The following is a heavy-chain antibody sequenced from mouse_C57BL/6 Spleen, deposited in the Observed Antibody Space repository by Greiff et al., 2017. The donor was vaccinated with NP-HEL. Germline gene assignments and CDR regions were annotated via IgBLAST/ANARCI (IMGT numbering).Heavy chain of an antibody. CDR1: GYTFTSYW. V-gene: IGHV1-53*01. Sequence: VQLQQPGTELVKPGASVKLSCTASGYTFTSYWMHWVKQRPGQGLEWIGNINPSNGGTNYNEKFKSKATLTVDKSSSTAYMQLSSLTSEDSAVYYCARPSYGNYNYYFDYWGQGTTLTVSS. CDR2: INPSNGGT. J-gene: IGHJ2*01. D-gene: IGHD2-10*01. CDR3: ARPSYGNYNYYFDY.